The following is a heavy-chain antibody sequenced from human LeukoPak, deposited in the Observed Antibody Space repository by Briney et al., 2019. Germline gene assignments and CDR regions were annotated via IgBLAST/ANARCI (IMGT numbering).Heavy chain of an antibody. J-gene: IGHJ5*02. CDR1: GFTFSDYY. CDR2: ISSSGSTI. V-gene: IGHV3-11*01. D-gene: IGHD6-13*01. CDR3: ARVRIVAAGHPWFDP. Sequence: GGSLRLSCTASGFTFSDYYMSWIRQAPGKGLEWVSYISSSGSTIYYADSVKGRFTISRDNAKNSLYLQMNSLRAEDTAVYYCARVRIVAAGHPWFDPWGQGTLVTVSS.